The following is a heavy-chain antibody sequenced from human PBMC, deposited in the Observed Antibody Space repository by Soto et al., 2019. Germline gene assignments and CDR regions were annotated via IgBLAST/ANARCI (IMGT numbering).Heavy chain of an antibody. Sequence: GASVKVSCKASGGTFSSYAISWVRQAPGQGLEWMGGIIPIFGTANYAQKFQGRVTITADKSTSTAYMELSSLRSEDTAVYYCASYYYDSSGTILGTTSYYYYGMDVWGQGTTVTV. CDR3: ASYYYDSSGTILGTTSYYYYGMDV. CDR2: IIPIFGTA. CDR1: GGTFSSYA. J-gene: IGHJ6*02. D-gene: IGHD3-22*01. V-gene: IGHV1-69*06.